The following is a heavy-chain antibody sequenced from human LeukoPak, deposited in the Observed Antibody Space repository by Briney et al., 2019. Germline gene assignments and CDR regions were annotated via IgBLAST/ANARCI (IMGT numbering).Heavy chain of an antibody. CDR1: GFTFDSYA. Sequence: PGGSLRLSCAASGFTFDSYAMSWVRQAPGKGPEWVSTIYYAGGDTYYSDSVKGRFTISRDNVNNALHLQMDSLRVEDTAVYYCARDGRYSSSTTWGQGTLVTVSS. D-gene: IGHD6-13*01. J-gene: IGHJ5*02. CDR3: ARDGRYSSSTT. CDR2: IYYAGGDT. V-gene: IGHV3-23*01.